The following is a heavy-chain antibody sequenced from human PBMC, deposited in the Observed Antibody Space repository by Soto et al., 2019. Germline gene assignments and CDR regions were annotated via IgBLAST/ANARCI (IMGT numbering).Heavy chain of an antibody. CDR2: INPSGGST. CDR1: GYTFTSYY. CDR3: AREYCSGGSCYRNYYYYGMDV. Sequence: ASVKVSCKASGYTFTSYYMHWVRQAPGQGLEWMGIINPSGGSTSYAQKFQGRVTMTRDTSTSTVYMELSSLRSEDTAVYYCAREYCSGGSCYRNYYYYGMDVWGQGTTVTVS. V-gene: IGHV1-46*01. D-gene: IGHD2-15*01. J-gene: IGHJ6*02.